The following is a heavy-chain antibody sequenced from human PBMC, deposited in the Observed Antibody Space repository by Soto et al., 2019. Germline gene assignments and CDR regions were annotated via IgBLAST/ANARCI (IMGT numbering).Heavy chain of an antibody. J-gene: IGHJ4*02. CDR1: GGSIGRSNL. Sequence: PSETLXLTCAVSGGSIGRSNLWTWVRQPPGKGLEWIGEIYHTGTTNYNPSLKSRVTISVDKSKNHFSLKLSSVTAADTAVYYCARGGPVXLWFGELLGFDXWGQGTLVTVSS. V-gene: IGHV4-4*02. CDR3: ARGGPVXLWFGELLGFDX. CDR2: IYHTGTT. D-gene: IGHD3-10*01.